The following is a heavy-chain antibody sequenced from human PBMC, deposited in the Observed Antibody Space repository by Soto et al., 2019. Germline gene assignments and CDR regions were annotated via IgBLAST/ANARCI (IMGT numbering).Heavy chain of an antibody. V-gene: IGHV4-34*01. D-gene: IGHD2-2*01. CDR1: GGSFSGYY. CDR3: ARGGTSNYYHYGLAV. J-gene: IGHJ6*02. CDR2: INHSGGT. Sequence: SETLSLTCAVYGGSFSGYYWSWIRQPPGKGLEWIGEINHSGGTNYNPSLKSRVTISVDTAKNQISLNLNSVTAADTAVYYCARGGTSNYYHYGLAVWGQGTSVTVSS.